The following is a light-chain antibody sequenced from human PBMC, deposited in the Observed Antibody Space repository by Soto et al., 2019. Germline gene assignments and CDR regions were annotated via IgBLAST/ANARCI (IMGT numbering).Light chain of an antibody. CDR1: QSVSRNS. V-gene: IGKV3-20*01. Sequence: PGERATLSCRARQSVSRNSLAWYQQQPGQAPRLLIYGASSRATDIPDRFSGSGSGTDFTLIVSRLEPEDFAVYFCQQYGTSPPTFGPGTKVDIK. CDR3: QQYGTSPPT. J-gene: IGKJ3*01. CDR2: GAS.